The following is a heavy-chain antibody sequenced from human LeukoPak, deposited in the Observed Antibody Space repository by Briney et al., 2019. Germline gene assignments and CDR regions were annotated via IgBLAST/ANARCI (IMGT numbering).Heavy chain of an antibody. CDR1: GGSLSGYY. Sequence: PSETLSLTCAVYGGSLSGYYWSWIRQPPVKGLEWIGYIYYSGSTNYNPSLKSRVTISVDTSKKQFSLKLSSVTAADTAVYYCARQTYYGSGSYYFLDYWGQGTLATVSS. J-gene: IGHJ4*02. CDR2: IYYSGST. D-gene: IGHD3-10*01. V-gene: IGHV4-59*01. CDR3: ARQTYYGSGSYYFLDY.